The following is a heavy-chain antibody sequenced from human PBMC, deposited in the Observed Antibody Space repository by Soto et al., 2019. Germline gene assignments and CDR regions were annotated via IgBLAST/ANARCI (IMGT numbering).Heavy chain of an antibody. CDR3: ARIRDSGSWQYYFDY. D-gene: IGHD6-13*01. J-gene: IGHJ4*02. Sequence: SGPTLVNPTQTLTLTCTFSGFSLSTSGMCVSWIRQPPGKALEWLALIDWGDDKYYSTSLKTRLTISKDTSKNQVVLTMTNMDPVDTATYYCARIRDSGSWQYYFDYWGQGTLVTVSS. CDR1: GFSLSTSGMC. CDR2: IDWGDDK. V-gene: IGHV2-70*01.